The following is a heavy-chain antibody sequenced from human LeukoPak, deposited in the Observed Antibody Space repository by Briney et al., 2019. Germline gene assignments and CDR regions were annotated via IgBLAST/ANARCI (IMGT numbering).Heavy chain of an antibody. V-gene: IGHV3-7*01. CDR2: IKQDESEK. D-gene: IGHD5-18*01. CDR3: ATSRRDGYGYRALELPPSPVD. J-gene: IGHJ4*02. Sequence: GGSLRLSCAASGFTFSSHWMSWVRQAPGKGLEWVANIKQDESEKNYVDSVKGRFTISRDNAKNSLYLQMINLRAEDTAVYYCATSRRDGYGYRALELPPSPVDWGQGTLVTVSS. CDR1: GFTFSSHW.